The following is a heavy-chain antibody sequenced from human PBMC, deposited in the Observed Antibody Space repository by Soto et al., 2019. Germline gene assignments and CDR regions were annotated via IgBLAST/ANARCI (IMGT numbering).Heavy chain of an antibody. D-gene: IGHD6-19*01. CDR1: GYSFSSNW. J-gene: IGHJ5*02. Sequence: GESLKISCKGSGYSFSSNWIGWVRQMPGKGLEWMGIIYPGDSDTRYSPSFEGQVTISADKSISTAYMQWTSLKASDTAIYHCARLFGSGWSGFDPWGQGTLVTVSS. V-gene: IGHV5-51*01. CDR2: IYPGDSDT. CDR3: ARLFGSGWSGFDP.